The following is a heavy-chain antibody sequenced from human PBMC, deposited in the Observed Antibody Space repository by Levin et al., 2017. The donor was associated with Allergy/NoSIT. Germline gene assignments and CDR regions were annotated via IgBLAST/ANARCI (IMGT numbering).Heavy chain of an antibody. CDR2: ISTSSTYI. V-gene: IGHV3-21*01. D-gene: IGHD1-26*01. J-gene: IGHJ4*02. CDR1: GFDFSTSS. Sequence: LSLTCATSGFDFSTSSMTWVRQAPGRGLQWVSTISTSSTYIYQADSVKGRFTISRDNAKKSLYLQMDSLRADDTAVYYCARERGGSYADYWGQGTLVTVSS. CDR3: ARERGGSYADY.